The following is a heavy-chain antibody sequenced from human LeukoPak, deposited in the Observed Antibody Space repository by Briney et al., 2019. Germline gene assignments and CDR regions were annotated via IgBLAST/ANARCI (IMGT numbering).Heavy chain of an antibody. CDR1: GGSFSGYY. D-gene: IGHD6-6*01. Sequence: QTSETLSLTCAVYGGSFSGYYWSWIRQPPGKGLEWIGEINHSGSTNDNPSLKSRVTISVHTYKNQLPLKLRSVTAEDTAVYYCARAFSIAAPTGYWGQGTLVTVSS. CDR2: INHSGST. V-gene: IGHV4-34*01. CDR3: ARAFSIAAPTGY. J-gene: IGHJ4*02.